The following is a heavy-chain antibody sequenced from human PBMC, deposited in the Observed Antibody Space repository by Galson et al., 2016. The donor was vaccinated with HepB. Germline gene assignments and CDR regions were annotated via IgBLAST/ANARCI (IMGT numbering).Heavy chain of an antibody. CDR2: ISSSSNYI. CDR3: AIDSVGGPKSNFPDS. V-gene: IGHV3-21*04. Sequence: SLRLSCAASGFNFMSYSMNWVRQAPGKGLEWVSSISSSSNYIYYADSVKGRFTISRDSAKNSLYLQMNSLRAEDTAVYYCAIDSVGGPKSNFPDSWGQGTLVTVSS. J-gene: IGHJ5*01. CDR1: GFNFMSYS. D-gene: IGHD4-23*01.